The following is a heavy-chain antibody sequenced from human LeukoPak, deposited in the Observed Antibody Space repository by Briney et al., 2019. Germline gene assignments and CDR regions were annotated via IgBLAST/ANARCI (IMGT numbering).Heavy chain of an antibody. CDR3: ARSSANKNWLDP. CDR1: GGSISSSNW. J-gene: IGHJ5*02. D-gene: IGHD2-2*01. Sequence: SETLSLTCAVSGGSISSSNWWSWVRQPPGEGLEWIGYIYYSGSTNYNPSLKSRVTISVDTSKNQFSLKLSSVTAADTAVYYCARSSANKNWLDPWGQGTLVTVSS. V-gene: IGHV4-4*02. CDR2: IYYSGST.